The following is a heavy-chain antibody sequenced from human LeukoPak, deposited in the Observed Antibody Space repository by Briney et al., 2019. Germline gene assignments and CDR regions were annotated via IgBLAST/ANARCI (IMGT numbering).Heavy chain of an antibody. CDR1: GFTFSNYG. CDR3: ARDRPGGVIFGAVNPLWFDP. J-gene: IGHJ5*02. D-gene: IGHD3-3*01. V-gene: IGHV3-33*01. CDR2: IWYDGSNK. Sequence: QSGRSLRLSCAASGFTFSNYGMHWVRQAPGKGLEWVAVIWYDGSNKYYADSVKGRFTISRDNSKNTLYLQMNSLRAEDTAVYYCARDRPGGVIFGAVNPLWFDPWGQGTLVTVSP.